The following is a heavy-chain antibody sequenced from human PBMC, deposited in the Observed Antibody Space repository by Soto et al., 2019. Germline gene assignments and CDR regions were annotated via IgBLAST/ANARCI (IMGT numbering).Heavy chain of an antibody. CDR2: IYYSGST. D-gene: IGHD3-3*01. Sequence: PSETLSLTCTVSGGSISSSSYYWGWIRQPPGKGLEWIGSIYYSGSTYYNPSLKSRVTISVDTSKNQFSLKLSSVTAADTAVYYCASPPGSFWSGYYPYWYFDLWGRGTLVTVSS. CDR3: ASPPGSFWSGYYPYWYFDL. J-gene: IGHJ2*01. V-gene: IGHV4-39*01. CDR1: GGSISSSSYY.